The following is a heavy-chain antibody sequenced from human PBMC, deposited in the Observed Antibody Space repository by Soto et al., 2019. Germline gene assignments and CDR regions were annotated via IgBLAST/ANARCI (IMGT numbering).Heavy chain of an antibody. V-gene: IGHV4-59*01. CDR3: ARDYSNYDTWFDP. CDR1: GGSISSYY. D-gene: IGHD4-4*01. J-gene: IGHJ5*02. CDR2: IYYSGST. Sequence: QVQLQESGPGLVKPSETLSLTCTVSGGSISSYYWSWIRQPPGKGLEWIGYIYYSGSTNYTPSLKSRVTISVDTSKNQFSLKLSSVTAADTAVYYCARDYSNYDTWFDPWGQGTLVTVSS.